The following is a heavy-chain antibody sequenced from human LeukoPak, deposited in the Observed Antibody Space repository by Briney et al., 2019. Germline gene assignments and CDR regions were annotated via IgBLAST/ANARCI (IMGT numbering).Heavy chain of an antibody. D-gene: IGHD2-15*01. J-gene: IGHJ4*02. Sequence: GGSLRLSCAASGFTFSSYDMGWVRQAPGKGLEWVSAISDSGGDTYYADSVKGRFTISKDNSKNTLSLQMNSLISDDTAVYYCAKGSGGGRPYYFDFWAQGALVTVSS. CDR3: AKGSGGGRPYYFDF. CDR1: GFTFSSYD. V-gene: IGHV3-23*01. CDR2: ISDSGGDT.